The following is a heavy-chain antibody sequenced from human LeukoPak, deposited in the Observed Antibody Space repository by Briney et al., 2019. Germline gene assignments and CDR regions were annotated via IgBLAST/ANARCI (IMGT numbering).Heavy chain of an antibody. CDR1: GFTFDDYA. J-gene: IGHJ3*02. V-gene: IGHV3-9*03. CDR3: AKDMRPGVPRLSRGAFDI. CDR2: ISWNSGSI. D-gene: IGHD2/OR15-2a*01. Sequence: GGSLRLSCAASGFTFDDYAMHWVRQAPGKGLEWVSGISWNSGSIVYADSVKGRFTISRDNAKNSLYLQMNSLRAEDMALYYCAKDMRPGVPRLSRGAFDIWGQGTMVTVSS.